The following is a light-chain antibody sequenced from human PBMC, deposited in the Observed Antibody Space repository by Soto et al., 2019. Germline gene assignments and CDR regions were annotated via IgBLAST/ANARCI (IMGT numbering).Light chain of an antibody. Sequence: EIVLTQSPATLSVSPGERATLSCRASQSVASYLAWYHQKPGQAPRLLIYGASTRATGVPARFSGSGSGTEFTLTISSLHSEDFAVYYCQQYDNWPYTFGQGTKLEIK. CDR2: GAS. CDR3: QQYDNWPYT. J-gene: IGKJ2*01. V-gene: IGKV3-15*01. CDR1: QSVASY.